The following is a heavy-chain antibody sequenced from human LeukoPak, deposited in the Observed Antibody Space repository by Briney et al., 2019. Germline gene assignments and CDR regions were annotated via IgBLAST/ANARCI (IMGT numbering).Heavy chain of an antibody. J-gene: IGHJ4*02. CDR2: IYYSGNI. Sequence: PSETLSLTCTVSGDSMKSYYWTWIRQTPGKGLEWIGHIYYSGNINYNPSLKNRVTISLDTSKSQFSLKLSSVTAADTAVYYCARGGYSYVNYFDYWGQGTLVTVSS. CDR1: GDSMKSYY. D-gene: IGHD5-18*01. CDR3: ARGGYSYVNYFDY. V-gene: IGHV4-59*01.